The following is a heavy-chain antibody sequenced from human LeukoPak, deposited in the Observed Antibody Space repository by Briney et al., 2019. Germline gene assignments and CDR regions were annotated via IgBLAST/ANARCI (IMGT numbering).Heavy chain of an antibody. Sequence: PGGSLRLSCASSAFNITAYWMHWVRQDPRRGLLWVARINSDGTTTNYADSVKGRFTISRDNAKNTLFLQMNSLRAEDTAVYFCAVSNGGYGPWGQGALVTVSS. CDR3: AVSNGGYGP. D-gene: IGHD5-12*01. CDR1: AFNITAYW. J-gene: IGHJ5*02. V-gene: IGHV3-74*01. CDR2: INSDGTTT.